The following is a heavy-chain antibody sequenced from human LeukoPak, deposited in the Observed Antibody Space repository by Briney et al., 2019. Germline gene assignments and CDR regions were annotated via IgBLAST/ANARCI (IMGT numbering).Heavy chain of an antibody. CDR3: TRDHLSDDLDY. CDR2: IRSKAYGGTT. V-gene: IGHV3-49*04. Sequence: GGSLRLSCTASGFTFGDYAMSWVRQAPGKGLEWVGFIRSKAYGGTTEYAASVKGRFTISRDDSKSIAYLQMNSLKTEDTAVYYCTRDHLSDDLDYWGQGTLVTVSS. D-gene: IGHD3-3*01. J-gene: IGHJ4*02. CDR1: GFTFGDYA.